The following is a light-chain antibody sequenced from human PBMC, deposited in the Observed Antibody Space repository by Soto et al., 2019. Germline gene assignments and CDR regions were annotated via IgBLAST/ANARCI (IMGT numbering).Light chain of an antibody. Sequence: QSALTQPASVSGSPGQSITFSCTGTSSDVGGYNYVSWYQQHPGKAPKLMIYEVTNRPSGVSDRFSGSRSGNTASLTISGHQAEDESDYYCSSYTSSSTWVFGGGTKVTVL. CDR1: SSDVGGYNY. V-gene: IGLV2-14*01. J-gene: IGLJ3*02. CDR3: SSYTSSSTWV. CDR2: EVT.